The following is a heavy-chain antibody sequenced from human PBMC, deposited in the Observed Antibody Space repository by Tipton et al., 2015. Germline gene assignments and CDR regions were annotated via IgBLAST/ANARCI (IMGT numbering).Heavy chain of an antibody. V-gene: IGHV4-59*07. CDR2: IHYSGTT. D-gene: IGHD3-10*01. CDR3: ARYTAYGSGIYTYYFDY. Sequence: TLSLTCTVSNDSISSYYWSWIRQSPGKGLEWIAYIHYSGTTNYTPSLKSRVTISVDTSKNQFSLSLSSVTAADTAVYYCARYTAYGSGIYTYYFDYWGQGTLVTVSS. CDR1: NDSISSYY. J-gene: IGHJ4*02.